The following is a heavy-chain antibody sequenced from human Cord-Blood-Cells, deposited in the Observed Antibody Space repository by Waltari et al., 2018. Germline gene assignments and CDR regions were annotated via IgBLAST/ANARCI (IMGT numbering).Heavy chain of an antibody. CDR2: IHHSGST. D-gene: IGHD2-2*01. V-gene: IGHV4-34*01. J-gene: IGHJ4*02. CDR1: GGSFSGYY. CDR3: ARGEGYCSSTSCYYFDY. Sequence: QVQLQQWGAGLLKPSETLSLTCAVYGGSFSGYYWSWIRQPPGKGLEWIGEIHHSGSTNYNPSLKILVTISVDTSKNQFSLKLSSVTAADTAVYYCARGEGYCSSTSCYYFDYWGQGTLVTVSS.